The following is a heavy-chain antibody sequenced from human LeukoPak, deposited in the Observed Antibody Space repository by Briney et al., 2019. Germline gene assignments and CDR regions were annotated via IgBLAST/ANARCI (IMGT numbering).Heavy chain of an antibody. CDR2: IYYSGST. Sequence: SETLSLTCTVSGGSISSYYWSWIRQPPGKGLEWIGYIYYSGSTNYNPSLKSRVTISADMSKNQFSLKLSSVTAADTAVYYCARDIIRSSGLFDYWGQEPWSPSPQ. CDR3: ARDIIRSSGLFDY. J-gene: IGHJ4*01. CDR1: GGSISSYY. V-gene: IGHV4-59*01. D-gene: IGHD3-22*01.